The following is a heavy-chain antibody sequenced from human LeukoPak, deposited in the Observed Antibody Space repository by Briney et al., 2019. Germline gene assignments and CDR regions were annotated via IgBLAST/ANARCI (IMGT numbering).Heavy chain of an antibody. J-gene: IGHJ3*02. V-gene: IGHV4-4*07. D-gene: IGHD1-7*01. Sequence: SETLSLTCTVSGGSISSYYWSWIRQPAGKGLEWIGRIYTSGSTNYNASLKSRVTMSVDTSKNQFSLKLSSVTAADTAVYYCARAGVRGGYNWNYNGGAFDIWGQGTMVTVSS. CDR3: ARAGVRGGYNWNYNGGAFDI. CDR2: IYTSGST. CDR1: GGSISSYY.